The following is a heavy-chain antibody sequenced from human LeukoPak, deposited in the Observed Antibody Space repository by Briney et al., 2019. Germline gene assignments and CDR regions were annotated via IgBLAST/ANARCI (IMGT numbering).Heavy chain of an antibody. D-gene: IGHD1-1*01. CDR3: AKIHGCNWYGHLFHAFDM. J-gene: IGHJ3*02. V-gene: IGHV3-30*02. Sequence: PGESLRLSCAASGFTFSSYDMNWVRQAPGKGLEWVAFIRYDGNNKYYADSVKGRFTISRDNSKNTLYLQMNSLRAEDTAVYYCAKIHGCNWYGHLFHAFDMCGQGTMVTVS. CDR2: IRYDGNNK. CDR1: GFTFSSYD.